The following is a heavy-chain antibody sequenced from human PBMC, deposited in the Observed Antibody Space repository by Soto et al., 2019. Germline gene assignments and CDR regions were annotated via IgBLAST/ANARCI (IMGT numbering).Heavy chain of an antibody. CDR3: ANSESTIGPPAFDY. J-gene: IGHJ4*02. Sequence: QVQLVESGGGVVQPGRSLRLSCAASGFTFSSYGMHWVRQAPGKGLEWVAVISYDGSNKYYADSVKGRFTISRDNSKNTLYLQMNSLRAEDTDVYYCANSESTIGPPAFDYWGQGTLVTVSS. V-gene: IGHV3-30*18. CDR1: GFTFSSYG. CDR2: ISYDGSNK. D-gene: IGHD3-10*01.